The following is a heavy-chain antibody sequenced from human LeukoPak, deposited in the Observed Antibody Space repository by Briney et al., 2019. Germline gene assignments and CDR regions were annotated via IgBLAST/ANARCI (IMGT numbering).Heavy chain of an antibody. V-gene: IGHV3-23*01. D-gene: IGHD2-8*01. J-gene: IGHJ4*02. Sequence: GGSLRLSCAGSGFTFSSYAMSWVRQAPGKGLEWVSAISDTGATTYDADSVKGRFTISRDNSRSTLYLQMNSLRAEGTALYYCAKDTSIGRYCTNGVCSPFDYWGQGTLVTVSS. CDR3: AKDTSIGRYCTNGVCSPFDY. CDR2: ISDTGATT. CDR1: GFTFSSYA.